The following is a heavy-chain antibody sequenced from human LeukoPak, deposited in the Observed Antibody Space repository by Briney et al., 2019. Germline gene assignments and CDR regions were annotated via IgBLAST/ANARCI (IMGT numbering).Heavy chain of an antibody. V-gene: IGHV4-59*08. J-gene: IGHJ4*02. CDR3: ARNEKTAHSFDS. CDR1: GGSISSYY. D-gene: IGHD1-14*01. CDR2: IYYSGST. Sequence: SETLSLTCTVSGGSISSYYWSWIRQPPGKGLEWIGYIYYSGSTNYNPSLKSRVTISVDTSKNQFSLRLSSVTAADTAVYYCARNEKTAHSFDSGAKGTLVTVS.